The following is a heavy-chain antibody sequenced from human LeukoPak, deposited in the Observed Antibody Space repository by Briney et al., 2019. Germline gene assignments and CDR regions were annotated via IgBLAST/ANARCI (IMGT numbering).Heavy chain of an antibody. CDR2: ISSSSSYI. Sequence: GSLRLSCAASGFTFSSYSMNWVRQAPGKGLEWVSSISSSSSYIYYADSVKGRFTISRDNAKNSLYLQMNSLRAEDTAVYYCARDLTSSHGSGSYLYYYYGMDVWGQGTTVTVSS. CDR1: GFTFSSYS. J-gene: IGHJ6*02. CDR3: ARDLTSSHGSGSYLYYYYGMDV. V-gene: IGHV3-21*01. D-gene: IGHD3-10*01.